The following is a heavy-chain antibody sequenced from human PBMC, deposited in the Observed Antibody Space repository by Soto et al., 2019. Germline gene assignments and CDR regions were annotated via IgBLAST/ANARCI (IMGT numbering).Heavy chain of an antibody. J-gene: IGHJ3*02. V-gene: IGHV3-30*18. CDR3: AKDWSSGWYGSFFLGDAFDI. Sequence: GGSLRLSCAASGFTFSSYGMHWVRQAPGKGLEWVAVISYDGSNKYYADSVKGRFTISRDNSKNTLYLQMNSLRAEDTAVYYCAKDWSSGWYGSFFLGDAFDIWGQGTMVTVSS. D-gene: IGHD6-19*01. CDR1: GFTFSSYG. CDR2: ISYDGSNK.